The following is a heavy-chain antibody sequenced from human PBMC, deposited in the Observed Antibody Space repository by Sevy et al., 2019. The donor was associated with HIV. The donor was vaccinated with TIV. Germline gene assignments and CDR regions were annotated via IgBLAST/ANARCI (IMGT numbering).Heavy chain of an antibody. CDR1: GFTLSSYA. CDR2: ISYDGSNK. J-gene: IGHJ4*02. V-gene: IGHV3-30-3*01. D-gene: IGHD6-13*01. CDR3: ARGSIAAEDGVDY. Sequence: GGSLRLSCAASGFTLSSYAMHWVRQAPGKGLEWVAVISYDGSNKYYADSVKGRFTISRDNSKNTLYLQMNSLRAEDTAVYYCARGSIAAEDGVDYWGQGTLVTVSS.